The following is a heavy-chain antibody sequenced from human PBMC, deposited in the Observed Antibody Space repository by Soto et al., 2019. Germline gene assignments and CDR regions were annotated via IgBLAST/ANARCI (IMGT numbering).Heavy chain of an antibody. CDR1: GFTFSRYD. J-gene: IGHJ3*02. Sequence: GSLRLSCAASGFTFSRYDMHWVRQATGKGLEWVSAIGTAGDTYYPGSVKGRFTISRENAKNSLYLQMNSLRAGDTAVYYCARDTGSSGAFDIWGQGTMVTVSS. D-gene: IGHD3-22*01. V-gene: IGHV3-13*01. CDR3: ARDTGSSGAFDI. CDR2: IGTAGDT.